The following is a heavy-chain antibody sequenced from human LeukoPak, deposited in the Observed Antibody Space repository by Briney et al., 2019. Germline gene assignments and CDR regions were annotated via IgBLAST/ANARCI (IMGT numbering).Heavy chain of an antibody. CDR1: GFIVSTNY. CDR3: AKDVVIGASYDYGDYIPLPH. Sequence: PGGSLRLSRAASGFIVSTNYMTWVRQAPGKGLQWVAILFRDRRTFYADTVKGRFTVSRDNSKNTLYLQMNSLRPEDTAVYYCAKDVVIGASYDYGDYIPLPHWGQGTLVTVSS. V-gene: IGHV3-66*02. CDR2: LFRDRRT. D-gene: IGHD4-17*01. J-gene: IGHJ1*01.